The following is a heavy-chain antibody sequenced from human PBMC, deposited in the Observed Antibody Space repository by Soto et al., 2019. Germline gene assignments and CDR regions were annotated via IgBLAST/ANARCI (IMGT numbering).Heavy chain of an antibody. CDR2: IWSDGSSK. CDR3: ARWGPVRGVNPKLTHYYYYGMDV. CDR1: GFAFGNYG. Sequence: PGGSLRLSCAAAGFAFGNYGIHWVRQAPGKGLEWVAVIWSDGSSKYYGDSVKGRFTISRDNSKNTVYLQMNSLRAEDTAVYYCARWGPVRGVNPKLTHYYYYGMDVWGQGTTVTGSS. J-gene: IGHJ6*02. V-gene: IGHV3-33*01. D-gene: IGHD3-10*01.